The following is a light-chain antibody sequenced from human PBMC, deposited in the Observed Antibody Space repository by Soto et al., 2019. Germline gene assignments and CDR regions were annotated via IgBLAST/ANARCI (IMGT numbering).Light chain of an antibody. CDR3: QQDNNWPPLT. V-gene: IGKV3D-15*01. Sequence: EIVMTQSPATLSVSPGERATLSCRASQSVSSNLAWYQQKPCQAPRLLIYGASTRATGIPARFSGSGSGTEFTLTISSLQSEEVAVYYCQQDNNWPPLTFGGGTKVEIK. J-gene: IGKJ4*01. CDR1: QSVSSN. CDR2: GAS.